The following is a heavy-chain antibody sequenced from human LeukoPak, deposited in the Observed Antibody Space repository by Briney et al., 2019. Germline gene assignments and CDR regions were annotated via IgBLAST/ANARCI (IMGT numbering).Heavy chain of an antibody. Sequence: SVKVSCKASGGTLSRYAISWVRQAPGQGLEWMGGIIPIFGTANYAQKFQGRVTITADESTSTAYMEVSSLRSEDTAVYYCAREGGRLGYCSGGSCSNWFDPWGQGTLVTVSS. CDR2: IIPIFGTA. D-gene: IGHD2-15*01. CDR3: AREGGRLGYCSGGSCSNWFDP. V-gene: IGHV1-69*13. J-gene: IGHJ5*02. CDR1: GGTLSRYA.